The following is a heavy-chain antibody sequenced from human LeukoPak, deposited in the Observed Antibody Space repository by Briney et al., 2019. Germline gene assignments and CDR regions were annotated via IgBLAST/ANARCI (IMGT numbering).Heavy chain of an antibody. D-gene: IGHD2-21*01. CDR2: ILPILGSA. J-gene: IGHJ4*02. Sequence: GASVKVSCKASGGPFSSSTLSWVRQAPGQGPEWMGGILPILGSATYAQKFQGRATITTDESTNTAYMELRSLRSDDTAVFYCATGVRAIPIYYWGQGTLVTVSS. CDR1: GGPFSSST. CDR3: ATGVRAIPIYY. V-gene: IGHV1-69*16.